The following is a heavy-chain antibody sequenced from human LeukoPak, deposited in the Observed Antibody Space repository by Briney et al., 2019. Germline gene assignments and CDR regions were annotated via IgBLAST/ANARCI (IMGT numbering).Heavy chain of an antibody. CDR2: INAGNGNT. Sequence: ASVKVSCKASGYTFTGYYIHWVRQAPGQGLEWMGWINAGNGNTKYSQEFQGRVTITRDTSASTAYMELSSLRSEDMAVYYCARGGKGYSGYDFVYWGQGTLVTVSS. V-gene: IGHV1-3*03. CDR3: ARGGKGYSGYDFVY. D-gene: IGHD5-12*01. J-gene: IGHJ4*02. CDR1: GYTFTGYY.